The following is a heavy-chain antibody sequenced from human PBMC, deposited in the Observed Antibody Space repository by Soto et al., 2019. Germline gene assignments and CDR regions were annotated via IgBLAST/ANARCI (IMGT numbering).Heavy chain of an antibody. CDR2: ISYDGSKK. CDR3: ARGSVVTAAARLRP. J-gene: IGHJ5*02. CDR1: GFTFSSYS. V-gene: IGHV3-30-3*01. D-gene: IGHD2-21*02. Sequence: QVQLVESGGGVVQPGRSLRLSCAASGFTFSSYSLHWVRQAPGQGLEWVALISYDGSKKYYADSVKGRFTISRDNSRNTMYLQMNALRPEDTALYYCARGSVVTAAARLRPWGQGTLVTVSS.